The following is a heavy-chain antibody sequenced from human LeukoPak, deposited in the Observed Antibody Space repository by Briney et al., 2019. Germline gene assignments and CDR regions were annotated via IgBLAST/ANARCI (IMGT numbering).Heavy chain of an antibody. J-gene: IGHJ4*02. CDR3: AKDQTWGSYRGSFDH. Sequence: GGSLRLSCAASGFTFDDYAMHWVRQAPGKGLEWVSGISWNSGSIGYADSVKGRFTISRDNAKNSLYLQMNSLRAEDTALYYCAKDQTWGSYRGSFDHWGQGTLVTVSS. V-gene: IGHV3-9*01. CDR1: GFTFDDYA. D-gene: IGHD3-16*02. CDR2: ISWNSGSI.